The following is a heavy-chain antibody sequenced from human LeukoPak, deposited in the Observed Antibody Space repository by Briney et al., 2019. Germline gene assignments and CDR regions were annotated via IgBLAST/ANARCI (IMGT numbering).Heavy chain of an antibody. V-gene: IGHV3-72*01. CDR2: IRNKANSYTT. CDR1: GFTFSDHY. J-gene: IGHJ4*02. CDR3: TSGYCSGGSCYSASFAY. D-gene: IGHD2-15*01. Sequence: PGGSLRLSCAASGFTFSDHYIDWVRQASGKGLEWVGRIRNKANSYTTDYAASVKGRFTISRDDSKNSVHLQMNSLKTEDTAMYYCTSGYCSGGSCYSASFAYWGQGTLVTVSS.